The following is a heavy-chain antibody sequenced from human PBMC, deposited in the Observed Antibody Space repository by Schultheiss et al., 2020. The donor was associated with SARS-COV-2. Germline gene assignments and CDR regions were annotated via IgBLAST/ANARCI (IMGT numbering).Heavy chain of an antibody. CDR1: GLSLSSYA. V-gene: IGHV3-33*01. D-gene: IGHD1-14*01. CDR3: ATNLFTPVGGYFDY. CDR2: IWFDGSDQ. J-gene: IGHJ4*02. Sequence: GGSLRLSCVVSGLSLSSYAMHWVRQAPGKGLEWVALIWFDGSDQYYGDSLKGRFTISRDNSKNILYLQMNNVTAEDSAVYFCATNLFTPVGGYFDYWGQGTRVTVSS.